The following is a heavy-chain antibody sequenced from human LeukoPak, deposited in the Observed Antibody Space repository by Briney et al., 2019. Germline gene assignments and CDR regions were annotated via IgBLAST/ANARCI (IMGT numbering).Heavy chain of an antibody. V-gene: IGHV4-59*01. CDR3: ARERLGYYDRSGLDY. J-gene: IGHJ4*02. D-gene: IGHD3-22*01. Sequence: PSETLSLTCTVSGGSISSYYWNWIRQPPGKGLEWIGYIYYSGSTNYNPSLKSRVTTSVDTSKNQFSLKLSSVTAADTAVYYCARERLGYYDRSGLDYWAREPWSPSPQ. CDR1: GGSISSYY. CDR2: IYYSGST.